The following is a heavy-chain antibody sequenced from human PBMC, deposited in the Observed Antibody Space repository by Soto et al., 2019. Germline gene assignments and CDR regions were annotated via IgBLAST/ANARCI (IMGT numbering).Heavy chain of an antibody. CDR2: VIPIFGTA. V-gene: IGHV1-69*01. CDR1: GGTFSSYA. D-gene: IGHD6-13*01. J-gene: IGHJ6*02. CDR3: ARHVGVAAAVPPDYYDGMDV. Sequence: QVQLVQSGAEVKKPGSSVKVSCKASGGTFSSYAISWVRQAPGPGLERMGVVIPIFGTANYAQKFQGRVTITAAESTSTAYMELSSLRSEDTAVDYCARHVGVAAAVPPDYYDGMDVWGQGTTVTVS.